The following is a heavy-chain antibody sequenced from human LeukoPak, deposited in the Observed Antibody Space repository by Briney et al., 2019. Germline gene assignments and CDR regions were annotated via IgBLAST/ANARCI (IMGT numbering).Heavy chain of an antibody. CDR1: GFTSSSYI. J-gene: IGHJ5*02. Sequence: GGSLRLSCAASGFTSSSYIMNWVRQAPGKGLEWVSSISSSSSYIYYADSVKGRFTISRDNAKNSLYLQMNSLRAEDTAVYYCAREVRSGDRFDPWGQGTLVTVSS. D-gene: IGHD2-15*01. CDR3: AREVRSGDRFDP. V-gene: IGHV3-21*01. CDR2: ISSSSSYI.